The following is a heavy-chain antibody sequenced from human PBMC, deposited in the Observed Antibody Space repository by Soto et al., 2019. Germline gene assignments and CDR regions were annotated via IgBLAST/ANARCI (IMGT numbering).Heavy chain of an antibody. V-gene: IGHV4-31*03. CDR3: SIEGMTTMGWFYP. J-gene: IGHJ5*02. CDR2: IYYSGST. Sequence: QVQLQESGPGLVKPSQTLSLTCTVSGGSISSGGYYWSWIRQHPGKGLEWIGYIYYSGSTYYNPSLKSRVTISVDTAKNQFSLKLSSVTAAYTAVYYCSIEGMTTMGWFYPWGQGTLVTVSS. CDR1: GGSISSGGYY. D-gene: IGHD3-10*01.